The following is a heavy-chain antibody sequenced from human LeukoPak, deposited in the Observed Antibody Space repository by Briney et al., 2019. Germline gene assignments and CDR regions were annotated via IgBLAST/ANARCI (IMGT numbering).Heavy chain of an antibody. CDR1: GGSFSSGTHY. D-gene: IGHD1-1*01. J-gene: IGHJ5*02. CDR3: ASGTGTTSNWFDP. V-gene: IGHV4-61*01. CDR2: IYYNGNT. Sequence: SETLSLTCTVSGGSFSSGTHYWSWIRQPPGKGLEWIGYIYYNGNTNYNPSLKSRVTISMDTSKNQFSLKLTSVTAADTAMYYCASGTGTTSNWFDPWGQGTLVTVSS.